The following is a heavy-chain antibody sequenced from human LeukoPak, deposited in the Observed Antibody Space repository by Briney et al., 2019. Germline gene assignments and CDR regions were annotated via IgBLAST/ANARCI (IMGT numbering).Heavy chain of an antibody. CDR2: IYTSGST. Sequence: PSETLSLTCTVSGGSISSGSYYWSWIRQPAGKGLEWIGRIYTSGSTNYNPSLKSRVTISVDTSKNQFSLKLSSVTAADTAVYYCARPNYYDMHFDIWGQGTMVTVSS. CDR1: GGSISSGSYY. V-gene: IGHV4-61*02. J-gene: IGHJ3*02. CDR3: ARPNYYDMHFDI. D-gene: IGHD3-22*01.